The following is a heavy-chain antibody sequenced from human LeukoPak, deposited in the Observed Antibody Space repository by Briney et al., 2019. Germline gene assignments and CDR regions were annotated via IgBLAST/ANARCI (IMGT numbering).Heavy chain of an antibody. CDR1: GYTFTGYY. J-gene: IGHJ5*02. CDR2: INPNSGDT. V-gene: IGHV1-2*02. CDR3: ARGRYWYPFVDP. Sequence: ASVKVSCKASGYTFTGYYMHWVRQAPGQGLEWMGWINPNSGDTNYAQKFQGRVTMTRDTSISTAYMELSRLRSDDTAVYYCARGRYWYPFVDPWGQGTLVTVSS. D-gene: IGHD2-8*02.